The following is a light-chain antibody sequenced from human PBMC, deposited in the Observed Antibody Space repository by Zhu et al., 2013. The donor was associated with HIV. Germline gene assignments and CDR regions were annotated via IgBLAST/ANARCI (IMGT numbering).Light chain of an antibody. V-gene: IGLV1-44*01. CDR2: SIN. Sequence: QSVLTQPPSASGTPGQRVTISCSGSSSNIGTNTVNWYQQLPGTAPKLLIYSINQRPSGVPDRFSGSKSGASASLAISGLQSEDEADYYCAAWDDSLNGLAFGGGTKLTVL. CDR1: SSNIGTNT. CDR3: AAWDDSLNGLA. J-gene: IGLJ2*01.